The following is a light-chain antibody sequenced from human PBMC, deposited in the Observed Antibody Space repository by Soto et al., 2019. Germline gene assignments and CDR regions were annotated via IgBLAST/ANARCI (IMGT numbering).Light chain of an antibody. V-gene: IGKV2-28*01. CDR1: QSLLHSNGYNY. Sequence: DIVMTQSPLSLPVTPGEPASISCRSSQSLLHSNGYNYLDWYLQKPGQSPQLLIYLGSNRASGVPDRFSGSGSGTDFTLTISRLEPEDFAVYYCQQNANSLFTFGTGTKVDIK. CDR3: QQNANSLFT. J-gene: IGKJ3*01. CDR2: LGS.